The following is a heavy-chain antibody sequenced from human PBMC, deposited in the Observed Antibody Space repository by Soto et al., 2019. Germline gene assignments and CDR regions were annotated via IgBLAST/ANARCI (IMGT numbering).Heavy chain of an antibody. CDR1: GGSISSGGYS. V-gene: IGHV4-30-2*01. CDR2: IYHSGST. CDR3: ASSHAGAHITAAVH. Sequence: QLQLQESGSGLVKPSQTLSLTCAVSGGSISSGGYSWNWIRQPPGKVLEWIGYIYHSGSTYYNPSLKSRVTRSVDRSKNQFSLKLSSVTAADTAVYYCASSHAGAHITAAVHWGQGTLVTVSS. D-gene: IGHD6-13*01. J-gene: IGHJ4*02.